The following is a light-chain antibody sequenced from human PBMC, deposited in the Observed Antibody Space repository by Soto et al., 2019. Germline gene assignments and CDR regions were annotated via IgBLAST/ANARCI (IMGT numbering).Light chain of an antibody. Sequence: AIRMTQSPSSLSASTGDRVTITCRASQGIRSYLAWYQQKPGKAPKLLIYATSTLQSGVPLRLSGNGSGTDFTLTISCLQSEDFATYYFQQYYSYPPYTFGQGTKLDIK. CDR1: QGIRSY. J-gene: IGKJ2*01. V-gene: IGKV1-8*01. CDR2: ATS. CDR3: QQYYSYPPYT.